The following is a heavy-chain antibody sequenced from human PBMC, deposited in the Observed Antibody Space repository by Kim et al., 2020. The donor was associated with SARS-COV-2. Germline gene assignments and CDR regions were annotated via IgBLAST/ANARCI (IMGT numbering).Heavy chain of an antibody. CDR1: GFTVSSNY. D-gene: IGHD3-16*01. Sequence: GGSLRLSCAASGFTVSSNYMSWVRQAPGKGLEWVSAIYSGGSTYYADSVKGRFTISRDNSKNTLYLQMNSLRAEDTAVYYCARQGGTGSQGDHGMDVWGQGTTVTVSS. CDR2: IYSGGST. V-gene: IGHV3-66*04. J-gene: IGHJ6*02. CDR3: ARQGGTGSQGDHGMDV.